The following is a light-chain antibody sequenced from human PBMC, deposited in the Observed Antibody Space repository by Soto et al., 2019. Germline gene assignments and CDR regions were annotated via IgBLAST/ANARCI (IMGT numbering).Light chain of an antibody. V-gene: IGKV3-15*01. CDR1: ESVSYN. CDR2: GAS. Sequence: EVVMTQSPATLSVSPGERATLSCRASESVSYNLAWYQQKPGQAPRLLIYGASIRATGIPGRFSGSGSGTEFTLTISSLQSEDFAVYYCQQYNTRPPRTFGQGTKVEIK. J-gene: IGKJ1*01. CDR3: QQYNTRPPRT.